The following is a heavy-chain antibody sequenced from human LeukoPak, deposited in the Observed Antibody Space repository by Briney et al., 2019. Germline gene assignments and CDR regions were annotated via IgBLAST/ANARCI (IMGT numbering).Heavy chain of an antibody. CDR3: ARGGGYRGYGQDY. Sequence: GGSLRLSCAASGFTFSSYAMHWVRQAPGKGLEYVSAISSNGDSTYYASSVEGRFTISRDNSKNTLYLQMGSLRVEDMAVYYCARGGGYRGYGQDYWGQGTLVTVSS. D-gene: IGHD5-12*01. V-gene: IGHV3-64*01. CDR1: GFTFSSYA. CDR2: ISSNGDST. J-gene: IGHJ4*02.